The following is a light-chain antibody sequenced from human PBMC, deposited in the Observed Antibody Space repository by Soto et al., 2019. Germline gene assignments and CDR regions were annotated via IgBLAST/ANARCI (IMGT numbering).Light chain of an antibody. CDR2: DDS. CDR3: QVWDSSRGV. J-gene: IGLJ3*02. V-gene: IGLV3-21*02. CDR1: NIGSKS. Sequence: SYDLTQPPSVSVAPGQTARIPCGGNNIGSKSAHWYQQKPGQAPVLVVYDDSDRPSGIPERFSGSNSGNTATLTISRVGAGDEADYYCQVWDSSRGVFGGGTKLTVL.